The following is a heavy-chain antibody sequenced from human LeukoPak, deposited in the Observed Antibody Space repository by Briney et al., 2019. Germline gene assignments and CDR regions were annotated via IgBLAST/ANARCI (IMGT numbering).Heavy chain of an antibody. V-gene: IGHV3-7*04. J-gene: IGHJ4*02. Sequence: GGSLRLSCVASGFTFSSYWMSWVRQAPGKGLEWVANIKQDGSEKNYADSVKGRFTISRDSAKNSLYLQMNSLRAEDTAVFFCARVPDYSSGWVFDYWGQGTLVTVSS. CDR3: ARVPDYSSGWVFDY. CDR1: GFTFSSYW. CDR2: IKQDGSEK. D-gene: IGHD6-19*01.